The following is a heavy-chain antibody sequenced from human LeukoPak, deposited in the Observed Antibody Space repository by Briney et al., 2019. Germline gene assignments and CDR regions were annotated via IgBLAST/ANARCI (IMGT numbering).Heavy chain of an antibody. D-gene: IGHD2-2*01. V-gene: IGHV4-39*02. CDR1: GGSIRSSYYY. J-gene: IGHJ6*02. CDR2: IYDSGST. Sequence: SETLSLTCTVSGGSIRSSYYYWGWIRQPPGKGLEWIGNIYDSGSTYYNPSLKSRVTISVDTSKNQFSLKLNSVTAADTAVYYCARDSQGYCSSTSCLNYYYYGMDVWGQGTTVTVSS. CDR3: ARDSQGYCSSTSCLNYYYYGMDV.